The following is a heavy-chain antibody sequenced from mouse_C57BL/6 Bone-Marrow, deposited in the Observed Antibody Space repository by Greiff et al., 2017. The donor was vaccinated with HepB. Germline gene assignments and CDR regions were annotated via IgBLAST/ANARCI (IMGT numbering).Heavy chain of an antibody. D-gene: IGHD1-1*01. V-gene: IGHV5-6*01. CDR2: ISSGGSYT. CDR3: AGSSFAY. J-gene: IGHJ3*01. Sequence: EVKLMESGGDLVKPGGSLKLSCAASGFTFSSYGMSWVRQTPDKRLEWVATISSGGSYTYYPDSVKGRFTISRDNAKNTLYLQMSSLKSEDTAMYYCAGSSFAYWGQGTLVTVSA. CDR1: GFTFSSYG.